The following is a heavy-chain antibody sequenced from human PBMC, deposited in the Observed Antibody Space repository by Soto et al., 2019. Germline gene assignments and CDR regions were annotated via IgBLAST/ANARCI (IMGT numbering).Heavy chain of an antibody. J-gene: IGHJ5*02. Sequence: SETLSLTCSVSGGSISSYYWNWIRQAPGKGLEWIGYISNSGTSYYNPSLRGRVTISADTSKNQFSLKMTSVTAADTAVYFCARERFTMTGGVITTAWFDPWGPGTRVTVAS. V-gene: IGHV4-59*01. D-gene: IGHD3-16*02. CDR3: ARERFTMTGGVITTAWFDP. CDR2: ISNSGTS. CDR1: GGSISSYY.